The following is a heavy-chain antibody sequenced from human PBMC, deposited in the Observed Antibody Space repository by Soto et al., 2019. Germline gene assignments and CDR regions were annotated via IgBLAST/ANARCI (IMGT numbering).Heavy chain of an antibody. D-gene: IGHD5-12*01. CDR2: IYFTGST. Sequence: SETLSLTCTVSGDTFNNGDYFWSWIRQSPGKGLEWLGYIYFTGSTYYSPSLKSRLHISMDKSKNHFSLEMTSVTVADTAVYSCDRGEGVDVVDAFKRELDIWGQGLLVTVTS. CDR1: GDTFNNGDYF. CDR3: DRGEGVDVVDAFKRELDI. V-gene: IGHV4-30-4*01. J-gene: IGHJ5*02.